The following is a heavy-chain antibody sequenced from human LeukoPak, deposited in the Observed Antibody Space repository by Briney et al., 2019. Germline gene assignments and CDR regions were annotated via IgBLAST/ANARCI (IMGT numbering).Heavy chain of an antibody. CDR1: GGSISSSSYY. CDR3: ARAYYDFWSGYYFDY. V-gene: IGHV4-39*07. CDR2: IYYSGST. Sequence: SETLSLTCTVSGGSISSSSYYWGWIRQPPGKGLEWIGSIYYSGSTYYNPSLKSRVTIPVDTSKNQFSLKLSSVTAADTAVYYCARAYYDFWSGYYFDYWGQGTLVTVSS. J-gene: IGHJ4*02. D-gene: IGHD3-3*01.